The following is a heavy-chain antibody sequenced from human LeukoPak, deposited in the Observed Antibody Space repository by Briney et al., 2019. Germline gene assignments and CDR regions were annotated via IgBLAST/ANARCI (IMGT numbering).Heavy chain of an antibody. CDR2: IYENGGTT. D-gene: IGHD3/OR15-3a*01. V-gene: IGHV3-23*01. Sequence: GGSLRLSCVGSGFTFRSHAMSWVRQAPEKGLEFVSGIYENGGTTYYADSVKGRFTISRDNSKNTLYLQMNSLRAEDTAVYYCAREGPKLDAFDIWGQGTMVTVSS. CDR3: AREGPKLDAFDI. J-gene: IGHJ3*02. CDR1: GFTFRSHA.